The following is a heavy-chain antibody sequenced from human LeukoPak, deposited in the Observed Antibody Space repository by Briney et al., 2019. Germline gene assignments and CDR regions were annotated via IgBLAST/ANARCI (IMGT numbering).Heavy chain of an antibody. Sequence: ASVKVSCKASGYTFTSYAMHWGRQAPGQRLEWMGRINAGNGNTKYSQKFQGRVTITRDTSASTAYMELSSLRSEDTAVYYCARGVAVAGLDYWGQGTLVTVSS. D-gene: IGHD6-19*01. V-gene: IGHV1-3*01. CDR1: GYTFTSYA. CDR2: INAGNGNT. CDR3: ARGVAVAGLDY. J-gene: IGHJ4*02.